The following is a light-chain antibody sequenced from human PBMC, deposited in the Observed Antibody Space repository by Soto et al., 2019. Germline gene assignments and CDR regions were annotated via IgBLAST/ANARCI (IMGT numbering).Light chain of an antibody. Sequence: QSVLTQPASVSGSPGQSITISCTGTSSDVGANTYVSWYQQHPGKAPKVLIHDVSNRPSGVPNRFSGFKSGNTASLTISGLQAEDEADYYCSSYTTSSTYVFGTGTKLTVL. J-gene: IGLJ1*01. CDR1: SSDVGANTY. V-gene: IGLV2-14*01. CDR3: SSYTTSSTYV. CDR2: DVS.